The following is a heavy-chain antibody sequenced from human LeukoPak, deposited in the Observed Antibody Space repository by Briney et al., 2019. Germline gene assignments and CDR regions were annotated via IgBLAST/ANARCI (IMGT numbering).Heavy chain of an antibody. J-gene: IGHJ4*02. D-gene: IGHD3-9*01. CDR2: IRTTAEGAKYA. Sequence: GGSLRLSCATSGFSFTDYPMNWVRQAPCKGLEWISNIRTTAEGAKYAYYADSVKGRVTISRDDGKNTLYLHMNSLRDDDTAVYYCATDQRYAFDYWGQGILVTVSS. CDR1: GFSFTDYP. V-gene: IGHV3-48*02. CDR3: ATDQRYAFDY.